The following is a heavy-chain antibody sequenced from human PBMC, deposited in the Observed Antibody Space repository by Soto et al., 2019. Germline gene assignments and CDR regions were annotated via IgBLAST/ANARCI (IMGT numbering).Heavy chain of an antibody. CDR2: IWYDGSNK. CDR1: GFTFSRYG. Sequence: LRLSCAASGFTFSRYGMHWVRQGPGKGLEWVAVIWYDGSNKYYADSVKGRFTISRDNSKNTLHLQMISLRAEDTAVYYCARDDIPGITVSTYGMDVWGQGTTVTVSS. D-gene: IGHD6-19*01. CDR3: ARDDIPGITVSTYGMDV. J-gene: IGHJ6*02. V-gene: IGHV3-33*01.